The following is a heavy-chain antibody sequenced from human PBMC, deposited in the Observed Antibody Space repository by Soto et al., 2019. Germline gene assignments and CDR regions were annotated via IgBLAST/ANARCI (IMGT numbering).Heavy chain of an antibody. CDR1: GGTFSSNA. V-gene: IGHV1-69*01. J-gene: IGHJ6*02. D-gene: IGHD2-21*01. CDR3: AGARHTEGDPIRGCLDV. CDR2: IMPVFAIA. Sequence: QVQLVQSGAEVKKPGSSVKVSCKASGGTFSSNAISWVRQAPGQALEWMGGIMPVFAIANYAQKFQGRVRITSNESTRTAYMELSSLRSEATAVYYFAGARHTEGDPIRGCLDVWGQGTRVTVS.